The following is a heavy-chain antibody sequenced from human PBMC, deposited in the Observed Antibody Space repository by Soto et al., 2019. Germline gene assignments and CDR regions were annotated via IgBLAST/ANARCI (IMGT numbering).Heavy chain of an antibody. D-gene: IGHD2-2*02. CDR1: GGPISSGDYY. CDR2: IYYSGST. CDR3: ARDHGYCSSTSCYTHFDY. Sequence: ASETLSLTCTVSGGPISSGDYYWGWIRQPPGKGLEWIGYIYYSGSTYYNPSLKSRVTISVDTSKNQFSLKLSSVTAADTAVYYCARDHGYCSSTSCYTHFDYWGQGTLVTVSS. J-gene: IGHJ4*02. V-gene: IGHV4-30-4*01.